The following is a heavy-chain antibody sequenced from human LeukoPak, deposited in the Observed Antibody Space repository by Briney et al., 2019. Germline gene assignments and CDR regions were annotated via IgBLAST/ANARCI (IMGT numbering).Heavy chain of an antibody. CDR1: GYSVGSAYY. V-gene: IGHV4-38-2*01. CDR2: ISHNGNA. CDR3: ARDPNWDSWFDP. D-gene: IGHD3-16*01. J-gene: IGHJ5*02. Sequence: SETLSLTCAVSGYSVGSAYYWVWIRQPPGKGLEWPGTISHNGNAYYNPSLKSRLTMSVDTSKNQFSLNLNSVTAADTAVYFCARDPNWDSWFDPWGQGALVTVSS.